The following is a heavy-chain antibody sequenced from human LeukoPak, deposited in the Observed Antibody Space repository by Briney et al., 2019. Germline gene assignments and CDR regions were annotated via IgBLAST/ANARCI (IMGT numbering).Heavy chain of an antibody. D-gene: IGHD2-21*01. Sequence: SETLSLTCTVSGGSISSYCWSWIRQPPGKGLEWIGYIYYSGSTNYNPSLKSRVTVSVDTSKNQFFLKVTSVTVADTAVYFCARLGDVEVNGGTLDYWGRGTLVTVSS. J-gene: IGHJ4*01. CDR1: GGSISSYC. CDR2: IYYSGST. V-gene: IGHV4-59*08. CDR3: ARLGDVEVNGGTLDY.